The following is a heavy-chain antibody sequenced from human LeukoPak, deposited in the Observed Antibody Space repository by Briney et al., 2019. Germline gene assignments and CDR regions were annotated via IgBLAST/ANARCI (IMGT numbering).Heavy chain of an antibody. CDR1: GYSISSGYY. J-gene: IGHJ6*03. V-gene: IGHV4-38-2*02. CDR3: ASSRSVLRYFDWLYYYYMDV. Sequence: TASETLSLTCTVSGYSISSGYYWGWIRQPPGQGLEWIGSIYHSGSTYYNPSLKSRVTISVDTSKNQFSLKLSSVTAADTAVYYCASSRSVLRYFDWLYYYYMDVWGKGTTVTVSS. CDR2: IYHSGST. D-gene: IGHD3-9*01.